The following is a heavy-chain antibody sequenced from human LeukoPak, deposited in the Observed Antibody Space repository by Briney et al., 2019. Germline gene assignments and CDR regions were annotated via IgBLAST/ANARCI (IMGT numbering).Heavy chain of an antibody. CDR3: ARDSVAGTGDFDY. CDR2: ISYDGSTK. V-gene: IGHV3-30-3*01. D-gene: IGHD6-19*01. Sequence: GGSLRLSCAASGFTFSDYPMHWVRQAPGKGREWVASISYDGSTKYYADSVKGRLTISRDNSKNTLYVQMNSLRAEDTAVYYCARDSVAGTGDFDYWGQGTLVTVSS. J-gene: IGHJ4*02. CDR1: GFTFSDYP.